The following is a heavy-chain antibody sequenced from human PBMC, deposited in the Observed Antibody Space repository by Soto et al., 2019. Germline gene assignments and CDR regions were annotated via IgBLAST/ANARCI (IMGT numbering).Heavy chain of an antibody. D-gene: IGHD3-3*01. Sequence: ASVKVSCKASGYTFTSYYMHWVRQAPGQGLEWMGIINPSGGSTSYAQKFQGRVTMTRDTSTSTVYMELSSLRSEDTAVYYCVRGGGDLSYYDFWGGYRPPMDVWGKGTTVPV. J-gene: IGHJ6*03. CDR2: INPSGGST. CDR1: GYTFTSYY. CDR3: VRGGGDLSYYDFWGGYRPPMDV. V-gene: IGHV1-46*03.